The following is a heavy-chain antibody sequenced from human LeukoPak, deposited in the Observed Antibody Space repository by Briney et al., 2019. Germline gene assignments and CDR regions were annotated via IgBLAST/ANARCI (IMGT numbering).Heavy chain of an antibody. D-gene: IGHD3-9*01. CDR2: ISGTGGAT. V-gene: IGHV3-23*01. CDR1: GVTFGDYA. Sequence: GGSLRLSCVASGVTFGDYAWRLVRQAPGKGLQWVSQISGTGGATWYAGFARDRFTISRDNSKKTLYLQMSGLGVEDTAMYYCGRDRRDTAGTIRGVSWGKGTLLIVSS. CDR3: GRDRRDTAGTIRGVS. J-gene: IGHJ5*02.